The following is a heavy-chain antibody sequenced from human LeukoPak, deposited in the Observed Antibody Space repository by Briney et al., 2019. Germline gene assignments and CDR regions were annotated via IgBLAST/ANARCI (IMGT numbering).Heavy chain of an antibody. CDR1: GFTFSSYG. J-gene: IGHJ4*02. Sequence: GRSLRLSCAASGFTFSSYGMHWVRQAPGKGLEWVANIKQDGSEKNYVDSVKGRFTISRDNAKNSLYLQMNSLRAEDTAVYYCAIYYDSSGYYYWGQGTLVTVSS. V-gene: IGHV3-7*01. CDR2: IKQDGSEK. CDR3: AIYYDSSGYYY. D-gene: IGHD3-22*01.